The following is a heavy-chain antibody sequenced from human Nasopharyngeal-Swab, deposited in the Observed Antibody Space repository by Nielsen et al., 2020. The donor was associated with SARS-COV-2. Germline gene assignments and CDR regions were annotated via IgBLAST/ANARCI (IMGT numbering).Heavy chain of an antibody. D-gene: IGHD1-26*01. V-gene: IGHV3-30-3*01. CDR2: ISDDGSTK. CDR3: ARDGGSRSQFDY. CDR1: GFTFRLSA. Sequence: GESLKISCVATGFTFRLSAMHWVRQAPDKGLEWVAVISDDGSTKFYADSVMGRFTVSRDNSKNTVHLQMNSLRSDDKAMYYCARDGGSRSQFDYWGQGTLVTVSS. J-gene: IGHJ4*02.